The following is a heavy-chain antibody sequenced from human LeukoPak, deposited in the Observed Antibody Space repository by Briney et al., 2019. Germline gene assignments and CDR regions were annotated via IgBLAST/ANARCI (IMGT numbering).Heavy chain of an antibody. CDR2: IKEDGSQK. CDR1: GFTFNTYW. Sequence: PGGSLRLPCAASGFTFNTYWMSWVRQTPGKGLEWVANIKEDGSQKNYVDSVRGRFTISRDNAKNSLYLQMNSLRAEDTAVYYCARDGFSSAINFWGQGTLVTVSS. CDR3: ARDGFSSAINF. V-gene: IGHV3-7*01. J-gene: IGHJ4*02. D-gene: IGHD2-21*02.